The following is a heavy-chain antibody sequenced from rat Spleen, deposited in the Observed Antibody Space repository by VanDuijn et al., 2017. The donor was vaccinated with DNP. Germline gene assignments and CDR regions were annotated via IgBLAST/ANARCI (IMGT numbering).Heavy chain of an antibody. CDR3: ARDVYYGAPGVMDA. Sequence: QVQLKESGPGLVQPSQTLSLTCTVSGFSLTSNGVSWVRQPPGKGLEWIAAISSGGSTYYNSALKSRLSISRDTSKSQVFLKISSQQTEDTATYYCARDVYYGAPGVMDAWGQGASVTVSS. J-gene: IGHJ4*01. V-gene: IGHV2S12*01. CDR1: GFSLTSNG. CDR2: ISSGGST. D-gene: IGHD1-6*01.